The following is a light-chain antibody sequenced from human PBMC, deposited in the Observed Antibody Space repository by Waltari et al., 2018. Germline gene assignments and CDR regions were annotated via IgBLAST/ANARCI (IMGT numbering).Light chain of an antibody. V-gene: IGLV2-11*01. J-gene: IGLJ3*02. CDR3: CSYVGSNIYWV. CDR1: SSDVGGYNY. CDR2: DIN. Sequence: QSALTQPRSVSGSPGPSVTISCPGTSSDVGGYNYLYWYQQHPDKAPKLIIYDINKRPSGVPDRFSGSKSGNTASLTISGLQAEDEADYYCCSYVGSNIYWVFGGGTKLTVL.